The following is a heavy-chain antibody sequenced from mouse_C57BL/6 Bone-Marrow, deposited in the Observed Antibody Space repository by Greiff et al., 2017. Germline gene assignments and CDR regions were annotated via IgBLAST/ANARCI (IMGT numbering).Heavy chain of an antibody. Sequence: EVKLVESGGDLVKPGGSLKLSCAASGFTFSSYGMSWVRQTPDKRLEWVATISSGGSYTYYPDSVKGRFTIARDNAKNTLYLQMSSLKSEDTAMYYCARAYYGSRDWYFGVWGTGTTVTVSS. CDR1: GFTFSSYG. CDR2: ISSGGSYT. CDR3: ARAYYGSRDWYFGV. D-gene: IGHD1-1*01. V-gene: IGHV5-6*02. J-gene: IGHJ1*03.